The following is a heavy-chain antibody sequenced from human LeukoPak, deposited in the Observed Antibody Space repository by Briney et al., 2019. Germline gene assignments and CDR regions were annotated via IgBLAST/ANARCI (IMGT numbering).Heavy chain of an antibody. J-gene: IGHJ4*02. Sequence: SETLSLTCAVYGGSFSGYYWSWIRQPPGKGLEWIGEINHSGSTNYNPSLKSRVTISVDTSKNQFSLKLSSATAADTAVYYCASSLITQYDYWGQGTLVTVSS. D-gene: IGHD3-22*01. CDR1: GGSFSGYY. V-gene: IGHV4-34*01. CDR3: ASSLITQYDY. CDR2: INHSGST.